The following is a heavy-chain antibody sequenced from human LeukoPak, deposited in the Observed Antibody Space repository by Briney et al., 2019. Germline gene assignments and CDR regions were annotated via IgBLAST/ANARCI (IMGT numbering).Heavy chain of an antibody. V-gene: IGHV1-24*01. Sequence: ASVKVSCKVSGYTLTELSMHWVRQAPGKGLEWMGGFDPEDGETIYAQKFQGRVTMTEDTSTDTAYMELSSLRSEDTAVYYCARGGFGVTMVRSPHSSWGQGTLVTVSS. CDR3: ARGGFGVTMVRSPHSS. CDR2: FDPEDGET. D-gene: IGHD3-10*01. J-gene: IGHJ4*02. CDR1: GYTLTELS.